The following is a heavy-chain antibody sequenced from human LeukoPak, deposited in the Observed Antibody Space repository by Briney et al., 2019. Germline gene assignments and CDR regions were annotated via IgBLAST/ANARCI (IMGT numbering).Heavy chain of an antibody. J-gene: IGHJ4*02. D-gene: IGHD2-15*01. Sequence: GGPLSLPCAAPGFQSSDPTMAGAGQAPGRGLEGVGRSKNKANSYITQYAAFVQGRFTISRDDSKNSLYLQINSLKTEDTAVYYCARDDGGQGDYWGQGTLVTVSS. CDR2: SKNKANSYIT. V-gene: IGHV3-72*01. CDR3: ARDDGGQGDY. CDR1: GFQSSDPT.